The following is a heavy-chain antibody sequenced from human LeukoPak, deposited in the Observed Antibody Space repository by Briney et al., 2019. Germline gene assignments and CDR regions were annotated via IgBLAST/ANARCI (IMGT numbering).Heavy chain of an antibody. J-gene: IGHJ4*02. Sequence: GGSLRLSCAASGFTFSSYWMSWVRQAPGKGLEWVANIKQDGSQKYYVDSVKGRFTISRDNAKNSLYLQMNSLRAEDTARYYCASISVEVRYGHWGQGTLVTVSS. D-gene: IGHD5-18*01. V-gene: IGHV3-7*03. CDR2: IKQDGSQK. CDR3: ASISVEVRYGH. CDR1: GFTFSSYW.